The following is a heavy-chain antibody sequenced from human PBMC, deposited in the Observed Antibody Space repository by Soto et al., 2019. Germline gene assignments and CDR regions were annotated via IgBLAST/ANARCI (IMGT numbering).Heavy chain of an antibody. Sequence: SETLSLTCTVSGGSVNSGSYYWSWIRQPPGKGLEWIGYIYYSGSTNYNPSLKSRVTISVDTSKNQFSLKLSSVTAADTAVYYCARSIAIFGVAKRNWFDPWGQGTLVTVSS. CDR3: ARSIAIFGVAKRNWFDP. D-gene: IGHD3-3*01. CDR2: IYYSGST. CDR1: GGSVNSGSYY. J-gene: IGHJ5*02. V-gene: IGHV4-61*01.